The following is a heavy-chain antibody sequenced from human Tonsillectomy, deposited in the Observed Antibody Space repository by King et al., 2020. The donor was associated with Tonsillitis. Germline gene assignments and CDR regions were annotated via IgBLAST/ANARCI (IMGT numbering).Heavy chain of an antibody. V-gene: IGHV1-69*04. CDR3: AKSWPDQYYFDS. CDR1: GGTFSSYA. Sequence: QLVQSGAEVKKPGSSMKVSCKASGGTFSSYAISWVRQAPGQGLECMGRIIPILGMSNYAQKFQGSVTITADKSTSTAYIELRSLRSEDTAVYYCAKSWPDQYYFDSWGQGTLVTVSS. CDR2: IIPILGMS. J-gene: IGHJ4*02.